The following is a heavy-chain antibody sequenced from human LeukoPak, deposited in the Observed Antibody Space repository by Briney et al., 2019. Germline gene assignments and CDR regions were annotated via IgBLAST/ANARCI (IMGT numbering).Heavy chain of an antibody. CDR2: VSGDGDGK. CDR3: AKGRSVGATADY. D-gene: IGHD1-26*01. CDR1: GFTFSTYA. J-gene: IGHJ4*02. Sequence: GRSLRLSCAASGFTFSTYATHWVRQAPGRGLEWVAVVSGDGDGKYYVDSVKGRFTISRDNSKNTLYLQMNSLRAEDTAVYYCAKGRSVGATADYWGQGTLVTVSS. V-gene: IGHV3-30*18.